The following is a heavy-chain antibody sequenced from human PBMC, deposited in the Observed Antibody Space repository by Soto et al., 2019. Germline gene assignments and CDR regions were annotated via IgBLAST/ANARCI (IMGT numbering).Heavy chain of an antibody. Sequence: QVQLVQSGAEVKKPGASVKVSCKASGYTFTSYDINWVRQATGQGLEWMGWMNPNSGNTGYAQKFQGRVTMTRNTSINTAYMERSSLRSEGTAVYYCARGPLSYGDYVDYYYYYYLDVGGKGATVPFSS. V-gene: IGHV1-8*01. CDR3: ARGPLSYGDYVDYYYYYYLDV. CDR2: MNPNSGNT. J-gene: IGHJ6*03. D-gene: IGHD4-17*01. CDR1: GYTFTSYD.